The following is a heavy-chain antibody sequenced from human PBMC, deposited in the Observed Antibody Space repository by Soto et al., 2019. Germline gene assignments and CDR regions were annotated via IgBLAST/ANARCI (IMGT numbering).Heavy chain of an antibody. CDR1: GYSFTSYG. J-gene: IGHJ4*02. Sequence: QVQLVQSGPEVKKPGASVKVSCKASGYSFTSYGVSWVRQAPGQGLEWMGWISANSGNTDYAQKFRGRVTMTTEKSTSTAYMDLRSLRSDDTAVYYCVRDPQRNDYWGQGTLVTVSS. CDR2: ISANSGNT. CDR3: VRDPQRNDY. V-gene: IGHV1-18*04. D-gene: IGHD6-25*01.